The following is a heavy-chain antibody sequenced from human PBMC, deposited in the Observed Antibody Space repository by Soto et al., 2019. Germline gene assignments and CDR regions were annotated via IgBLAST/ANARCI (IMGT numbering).Heavy chain of an antibody. Sequence: GGSLRLSCAASGFTFSNAWMSWVRQAPGKGLEWVGRIKSKTDGGTTDYAAPVKGRFTISRDDSKNTLYLQMNSLKTEDTAVYYCTTGYSPHHDAFDIWGQGTMVTVSS. D-gene: IGHD1-1*01. CDR2: IKSKTDGGTT. J-gene: IGHJ3*02. CDR1: GFTFSNAW. CDR3: TTGYSPHHDAFDI. V-gene: IGHV3-15*01.